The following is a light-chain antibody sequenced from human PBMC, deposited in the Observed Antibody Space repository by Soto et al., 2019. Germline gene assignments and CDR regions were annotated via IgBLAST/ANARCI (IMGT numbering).Light chain of an antibody. CDR2: AAS. V-gene: IGKV3-11*01. CDR1: QSVSSH. CDR3: QQRSNWPRT. Sequence: EIVLTQSPXTLSLSPGERATLSCRASQSVSSHLAWYQQKPGQAPRLLIYAASNRATDIPARFSGSGSGTDFTLTISSLEPEDFAVYYCQQRSNWPRTFGQGTKLEIK. J-gene: IGKJ2*01.